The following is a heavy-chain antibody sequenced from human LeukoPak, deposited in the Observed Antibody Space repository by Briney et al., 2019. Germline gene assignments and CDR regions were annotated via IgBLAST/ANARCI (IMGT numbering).Heavy chain of an antibody. J-gene: IGHJ6*03. Sequence: PSETLSLTCAAYGGSFSGYYWSWIRQPPGKGLEWIGEINHSRSTNYNPSLKSRVTISVDTSKNQFSLKLSSVTAADTAVYYCARSTYYYTSGSYSMDVWGKGTTVTISS. CDR3: ARSTYYYTSGSYSMDV. CDR1: GGSFSGYY. CDR2: INHSRST. V-gene: IGHV4-34*01. D-gene: IGHD3-10*01.